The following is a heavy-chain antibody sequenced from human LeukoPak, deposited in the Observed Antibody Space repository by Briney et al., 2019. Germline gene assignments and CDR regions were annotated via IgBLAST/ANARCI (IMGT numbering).Heavy chain of an antibody. V-gene: IGHV4-34*01. Sequence: PSETLSLTCAVYGGSFSGYYWSWIRQPPGKGLEWLGEINHSGSTNYNPSLKSRVTISVDTSKNQFSLKLSSVTAADTAVYYCARDSSGTKGYYFDYWGQGTLVTVSS. D-gene: IGHD3-22*01. CDR1: GGSFSGYY. CDR2: INHSGST. J-gene: IGHJ4*02. CDR3: ARDSSGTKGYYFDY.